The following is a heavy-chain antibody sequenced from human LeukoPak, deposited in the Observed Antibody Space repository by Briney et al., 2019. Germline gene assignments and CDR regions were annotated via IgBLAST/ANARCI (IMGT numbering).Heavy chain of an antibody. Sequence: GGSLRLSCAASGFTFSSYAMSWVRQAPGKGLEWVSAISDSGGSTYYADSVKGRFTISRDNSKNTLYLQMNSLRAEDTAVYYCAKDQWNWEDIVLMVYAQDYWGQGTLVTVSS. D-gene: IGHD2-8*01. V-gene: IGHV3-23*01. J-gene: IGHJ4*02. CDR3: AKDQWNWEDIVLMVYAQDY. CDR2: ISDSGGST. CDR1: GFTFSSYA.